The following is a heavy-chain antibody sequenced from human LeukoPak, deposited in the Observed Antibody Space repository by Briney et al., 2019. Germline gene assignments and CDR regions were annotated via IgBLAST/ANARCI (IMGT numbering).Heavy chain of an antibody. CDR3: AKDLEQWPAVPEH. Sequence: GSLRLSCAASGVTLKTYGMHWVREAPGAGLGCVAFIEKDGSNKYYADSVKGRSTVSRDNSKNRLYLQMNSLRPEETALYYCAKDLEQWPAVPEHWGQGTLVIVSS. V-gene: IGHV3-30*02. D-gene: IGHD6-19*01. J-gene: IGHJ1*01. CDR2: IEKDGSNK. CDR1: GVTLKTYG.